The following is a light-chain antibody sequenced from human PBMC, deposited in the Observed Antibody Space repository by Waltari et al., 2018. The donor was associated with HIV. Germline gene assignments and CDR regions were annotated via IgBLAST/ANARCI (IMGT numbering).Light chain of an antibody. CDR2: SNN. J-gene: IGLJ1*01. CDR3: AAWDDSLNGFYV. V-gene: IGLV1-44*01. CDR1: SSNIGSNT. Sequence: QSVLTQPPSASGAAGQRVTISCSGGSSNIGSNTVNWYQHLPATAPKLLIYSNNQRPSGVPGRFSGSKSGTSASLAVSGFHSEDEGDYYCAAWDDSLNGFYVFGTGTKVTVL.